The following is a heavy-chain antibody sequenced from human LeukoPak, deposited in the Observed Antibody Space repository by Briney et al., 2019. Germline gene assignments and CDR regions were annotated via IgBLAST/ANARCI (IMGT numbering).Heavy chain of an antibody. CDR3: ARDTYGSDY. Sequence: GGSLRLSCAASGFIFSNYATHWVRQAPGKGLEWLIFISYDGSNKYYADSVKGRFTISRDNSKNTLYLQMNSLRAEDTAVYYCARDTYGSDYWGQGTLVTVSS. J-gene: IGHJ4*02. V-gene: IGHV3-30*04. CDR1: GFIFSNYA. CDR2: ISYDGSNK. D-gene: IGHD3-10*01.